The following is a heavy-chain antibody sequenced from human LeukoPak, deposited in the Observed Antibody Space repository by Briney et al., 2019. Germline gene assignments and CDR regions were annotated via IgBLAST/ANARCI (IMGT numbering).Heavy chain of an antibody. CDR1: GYTFNSYD. D-gene: IGHD6-19*01. Sequence: ASVKVSCKASGYTFNSYDISWVRQAPGQGLEWMAWISTYNGNTNYALKVQGRATMTTDTSTSTAYMELRSLRSDDTAVYYCARKSYTSGCFDYWGQGTLVTVSS. CDR2: ISTYNGNT. J-gene: IGHJ4*02. V-gene: IGHV1-18*01. CDR3: ARKSYTSGCFDY.